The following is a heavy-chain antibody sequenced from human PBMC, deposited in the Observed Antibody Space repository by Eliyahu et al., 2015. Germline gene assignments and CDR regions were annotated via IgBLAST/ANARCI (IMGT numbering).Heavy chain of an antibody. V-gene: IGHV1-2*06. J-gene: IGHJ4*02. CDR2: INPNSGGT. CDR1: XYTXTGYY. CDR3: ARASRGSFDY. Sequence: QVQLVQSGAEXKKPGASXKVSXKASXYTXTGYYMHWVRXAPGQGLEXMGRINPNSGGTNYAQKFQGRVTMTRDTSISTAYMELSRLRSDDTAVYYCARASRGSFDYWGQGTLVTVSS.